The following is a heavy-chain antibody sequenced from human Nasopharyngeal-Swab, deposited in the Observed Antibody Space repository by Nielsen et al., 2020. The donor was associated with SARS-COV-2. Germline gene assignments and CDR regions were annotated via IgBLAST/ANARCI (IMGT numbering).Heavy chain of an antibody. D-gene: IGHD3-9*01. J-gene: IGHJ3*02. V-gene: IGHV3-21*04. CDR1: GFTFSSYS. CDR2: ISSSSSYI. CDR3: AKPYYDILTGYYIGAFDI. Sequence: GGSLRLSCAASGFTFSSYSMNWVRQAPGKGLEWVSSISSSSSYIYYADSVKGRFTISRDNAKNSLYLQMNSLRAEDTALYYCAKPYYDILTGYYIGAFDIWGQGTMVTVSS.